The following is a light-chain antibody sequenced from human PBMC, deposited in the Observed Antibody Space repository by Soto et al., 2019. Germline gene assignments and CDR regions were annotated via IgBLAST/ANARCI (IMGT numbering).Light chain of an antibody. J-gene: IGKJ5*01. Sequence: DSQMTQSPSSLSASVRDIVTITFRASHSIRGSLNWYQQKPGKAPKLLIYGASTLQSGVPSRFSGSGSGTDYTLTISRLQHEDFATYYCQQSYRTPTFGQGTRLEIK. V-gene: IGKV1-39*01. CDR3: QQSYRTPT. CDR1: HSIRGS. CDR2: GAS.